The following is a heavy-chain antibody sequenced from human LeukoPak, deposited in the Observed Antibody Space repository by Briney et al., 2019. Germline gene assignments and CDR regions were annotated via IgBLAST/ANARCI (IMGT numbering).Heavy chain of an antibody. CDR3: AKGFWVRAVAGPLDY. J-gene: IGHJ4*02. Sequence: GGSLRLSCAASGFTFSSYGMHWVRQAPGKGLDWVAVISYDGSNKYYADSVKGRFTISRDNSKNTLYLQMNSLRAEDTAVYYCAKGFWVRAVAGPLDYWGQGTLVTVSS. D-gene: IGHD6-19*01. CDR2: ISYDGSNK. CDR1: GFTFSSYG. V-gene: IGHV3-30*18.